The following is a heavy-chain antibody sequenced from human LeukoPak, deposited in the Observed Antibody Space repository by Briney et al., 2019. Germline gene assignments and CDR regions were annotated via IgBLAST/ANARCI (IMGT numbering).Heavy chain of an antibody. J-gene: IGHJ4*02. CDR2: ISDTGNT. D-gene: IGHD2-15*01. Sequence: GGSLRLSCAASGFTLSSYAMSWVRQAPGKGLEWVSAISDTGNTYHADSVKGRFTISRDSSKNTLYLQMSSLRAEDTAIYYCARRAGEYSHPYDYWGQGTLVTVSS. V-gene: IGHV3-23*01. CDR1: GFTLSSYA. CDR3: ARRAGEYSHPYDY.